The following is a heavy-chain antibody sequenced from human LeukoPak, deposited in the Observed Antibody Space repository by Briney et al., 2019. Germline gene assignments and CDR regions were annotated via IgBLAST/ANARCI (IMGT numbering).Heavy chain of an antibody. V-gene: IGHV5-51*01. CDR1: GYSFTTSW. Sequence: TGESLKISCKGSGYSFTTSWIAWVRQMPGKGLEWMGIIYPGDSDTRYSPSFQGQVTISADKSISTAYLQWSSLKASDTAMYYCARRGHRNYLDYWGQGTLVTVSS. CDR3: ARRGHRNYLDY. CDR2: IYPGDSDT. D-gene: IGHD5-12*01. J-gene: IGHJ4*02.